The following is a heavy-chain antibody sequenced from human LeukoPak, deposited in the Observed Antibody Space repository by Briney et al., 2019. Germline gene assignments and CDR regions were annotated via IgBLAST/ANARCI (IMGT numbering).Heavy chain of an antibody. CDR1: GFTVSSNY. Sequence: GGSLRLSCAASGFTVSSNYMSWVRQAPGKGLEWVSVIYSGGSTYYADSVKGRFTISRDNSKNTLYLQMNSLRAEDTAVYYCARYEVDFWSGYYHFDYWGQGTLVTVSS. CDR2: IYSGGST. D-gene: IGHD3-3*01. V-gene: IGHV3-66*01. CDR3: ARYEVDFWSGYYHFDY. J-gene: IGHJ4*02.